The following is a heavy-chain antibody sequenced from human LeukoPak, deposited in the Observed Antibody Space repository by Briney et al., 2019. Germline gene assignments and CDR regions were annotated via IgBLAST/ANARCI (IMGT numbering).Heavy chain of an antibody. CDR3: ARVWYYYDSSGYYPAPQMGGMDV. V-gene: IGHV3-33*01. CDR1: GFTFSSYG. CDR2: IWYDGSNK. Sequence: GRSLRLSCAASGFTFSSYGMHWVRQAPGKGLEWVAVIWYDGSNKYYADSVKGRFTISRDNSKNTLYLQMNSLRAEDTAVYYCARVWYYYDSSGYYPAPQMGGMDVWGQGTTVTVSS. D-gene: IGHD3-22*01. J-gene: IGHJ6*02.